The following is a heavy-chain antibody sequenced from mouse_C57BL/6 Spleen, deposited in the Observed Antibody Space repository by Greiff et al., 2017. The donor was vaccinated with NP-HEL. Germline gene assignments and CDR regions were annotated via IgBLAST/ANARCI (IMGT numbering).Heavy chain of an antibody. CDR1: GYAFSSSW. D-gene: IGHD2-3*01. J-gene: IGHJ4*01. V-gene: IGHV1-82*01. Sequence: VQLQQSGPELVKPGASVKISCKASGYAFSSSWMNWVQQRPGKGLEWIGRIYPGDGDTNYNGKFKGKATLTADKASSTAYMQLSSLTSEDSAVYFCARSDDGSFYAMDYWGQGTSVTVSS. CDR2: IYPGDGDT. CDR3: ARSDDGSFYAMDY.